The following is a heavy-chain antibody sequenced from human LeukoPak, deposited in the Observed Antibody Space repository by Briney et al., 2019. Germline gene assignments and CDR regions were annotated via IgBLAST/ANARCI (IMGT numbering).Heavy chain of an antibody. V-gene: IGHV1-2*02. Sequence: KPGGSLRLSCAASGYTFTSYAIHWVRQAPGQGLEWMGWITPSGGTNYPQKFQGRVAITWDTSITTAYMDLSRLTSDDTAVYYCARDRYGDGFAHLDYWGQGALVTVSS. CDR1: GYTFTSYA. CDR3: ARDRYGDGFAHLDY. J-gene: IGHJ4*02. CDR2: ITPSGGT. D-gene: IGHD5-24*01.